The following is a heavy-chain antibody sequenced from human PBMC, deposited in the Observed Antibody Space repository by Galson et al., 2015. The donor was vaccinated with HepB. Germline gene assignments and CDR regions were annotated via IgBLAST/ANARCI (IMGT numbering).Heavy chain of an antibody. J-gene: IGHJ3*02. CDR2: IWGDGSNK. D-gene: IGHD3-10*01. Sequence: SLRLSCAASGFTFSSYGMHWVRQAPGKGLEWVAVIWGDGSNKYYADSVKGRFTISRDNSKNTLYLQMNSLRAEDTAVYYCAREVDMVRCVAAFDIWGQGTLVTVSS. CDR3: AREVDMVRCVAAFDI. V-gene: IGHV3-33*01. CDR1: GFTFSSYG.